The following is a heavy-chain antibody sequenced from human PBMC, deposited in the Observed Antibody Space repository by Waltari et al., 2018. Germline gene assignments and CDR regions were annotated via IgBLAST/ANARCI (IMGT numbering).Heavy chain of an antibody. V-gene: IGHV1-69*01. Sequence: QVQLLQSGAEVKNPGSTLKVPCTTSGGPLSTYANSWVRQAPGQGLEWMGIIPISGTADYSQKFQGRITITADESTSTAYMELSGLKSDDTAVYYCATFGGNSNWFDPWGQGTLVTVSS. CDR2: IIPISGTA. J-gene: IGHJ5*02. CDR1: GGPLSTYA. D-gene: IGHD1-7*01. CDR3: ATFGGNSNWFDP.